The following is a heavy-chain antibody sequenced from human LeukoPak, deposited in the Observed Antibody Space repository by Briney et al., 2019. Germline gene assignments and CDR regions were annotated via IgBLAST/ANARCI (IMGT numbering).Heavy chain of an antibody. D-gene: IGHD3-22*01. CDR3: ARDRGYYYDSSGYYPIDY. CDR2: ISSSSSYI. V-gene: IGHV3-21*01. Sequence: PGGSLRLSCAASGFTFSSYSMNWVRQAPGKGLEWVSSISSSSSYIYYADSVKGRFTISRDNAKNSLYLQMNSLRAEDTAVYYCARDRGYYYDSSGYYPIDYWGQGTLVTVSS. CDR1: GFTFSSYS. J-gene: IGHJ4*02.